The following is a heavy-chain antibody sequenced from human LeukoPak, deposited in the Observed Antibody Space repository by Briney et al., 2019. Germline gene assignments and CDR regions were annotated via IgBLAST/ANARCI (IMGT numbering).Heavy chain of an antibody. CDR3: ANRYCTTTYCLVFDV. J-gene: IGHJ3*01. V-gene: IGHV3-23*01. D-gene: IGHD2-8*01. CDR2: ISSSGSST. Sequence: GGSLRLSCAASGFTFSSYAMGWVRQAPGKGLEWVSAISSSGSSTHYADSVKGRFTISRDNSRNTLYLQMNSLRADDTAVYYCANRYCTTTYCLVFDVWGQGTVVTVSS. CDR1: GFTFSSYA.